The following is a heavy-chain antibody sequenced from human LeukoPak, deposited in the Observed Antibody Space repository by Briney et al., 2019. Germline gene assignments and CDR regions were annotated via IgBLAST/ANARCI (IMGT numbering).Heavy chain of an antibody. CDR1: GFTFDDYA. CDR3: PKDMGYAFKKDGMDV. D-gene: IGHD3-3*02. Sequence: GGSLRLSCAASGFTFDDYAMHWVRQAPGKGLEWVSGISWNSGSIGYADSVKGRFTISRDNAKNSLYLQMNSLRAEDTALYYCPKDMGYAFKKDGMDVWGQGTTVTVSS. J-gene: IGHJ6*02. V-gene: IGHV3-9*01. CDR2: ISWNSGSI.